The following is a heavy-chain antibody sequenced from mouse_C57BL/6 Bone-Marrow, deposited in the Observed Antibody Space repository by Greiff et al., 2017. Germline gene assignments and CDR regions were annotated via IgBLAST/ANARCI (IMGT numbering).Heavy chain of an antibody. Sequence: VQLQQPGAELVKPGASVKMSCKASGYTFTSYWITWVKQRPGQGLEWIGDIYPGSGSTNYNEKFKSKDTLTVDTSSSTAYMQLSSLTSEDSAVYYCARSGIGYSNYAYWGQGTLVTVSA. J-gene: IGHJ3*01. D-gene: IGHD2-5*01. CDR3: ARSGIGYSNYAY. CDR1: GYTFTSYW. CDR2: IYPGSGST. V-gene: IGHV1-55*01.